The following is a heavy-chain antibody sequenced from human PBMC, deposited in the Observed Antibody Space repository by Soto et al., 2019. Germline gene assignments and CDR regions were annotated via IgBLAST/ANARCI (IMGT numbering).Heavy chain of an antibody. CDR1: GGTFSSYA. Sequence: SVKVSCKASGGTFSSYAISWVRQAPGQGLEWMGGIIPIFGTANYAQKFQGRVTITADESTSTAYMELSSLRSEDTAVYYCARDPDIVLVPAARSTNWFDPWGQGTLVTVS. V-gene: IGHV1-69*13. J-gene: IGHJ5*02. CDR3: ARDPDIVLVPAARSTNWFDP. CDR2: IIPIFGTA. D-gene: IGHD2-2*01.